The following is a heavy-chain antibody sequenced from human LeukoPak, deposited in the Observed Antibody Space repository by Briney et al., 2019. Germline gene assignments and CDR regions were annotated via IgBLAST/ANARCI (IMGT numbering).Heavy chain of an antibody. J-gene: IGHJ4*02. CDR2: ISSSGSTI. Sequence: GGSLRLSCAASGFTFRSYEMNWVRQAPGKGLEWVSYISSSGSTIYYADSVKGRFTISRDNAMNSLYLQMNSLRAEDTAVYFCARDRYYGSGSFDYWGQGTLVTVSS. CDR1: GFTFRSYE. CDR3: ARDRYYGSGSFDY. V-gene: IGHV3-48*03. D-gene: IGHD3-10*01.